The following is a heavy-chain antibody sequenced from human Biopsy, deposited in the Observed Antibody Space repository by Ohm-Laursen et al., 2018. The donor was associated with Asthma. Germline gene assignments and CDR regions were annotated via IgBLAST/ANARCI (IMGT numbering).Heavy chain of an antibody. CDR3: VRDGTDDAFDI. J-gene: IGHJ3*02. CDR2: ISKDASTQ. CDR1: GFSFSNFA. V-gene: IGHV3-30*01. D-gene: IGHD1-1*01. Sequence: SLRLSCAAAGFSFSNFAIHWVRQAPGKGLEWVGVISKDASTQDYADSVRGRFTMARDNSKNTLDLQMNSLREEDTAVYYCVRDGTDDAFDIWGQGTVVSVSS.